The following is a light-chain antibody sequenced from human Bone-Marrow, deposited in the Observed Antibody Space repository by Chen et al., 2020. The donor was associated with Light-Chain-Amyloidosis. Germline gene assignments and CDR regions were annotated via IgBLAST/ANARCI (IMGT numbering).Light chain of an antibody. J-gene: IGLJ3*02. CDR2: DDS. V-gene: IGLV3-21*02. CDR3: QVWDRSSDRPV. CDR1: HIGSTS. Sequence: SYVLTQPSSVSVAPRPTATIACGGNHIGSTSVHWYQQTPGQAPLLVVYDDSDRPSGIPERLSGSNSGNTATLTISRVEAGDEADYYCQVWDRSSDRPVFGGGTKLTVL.